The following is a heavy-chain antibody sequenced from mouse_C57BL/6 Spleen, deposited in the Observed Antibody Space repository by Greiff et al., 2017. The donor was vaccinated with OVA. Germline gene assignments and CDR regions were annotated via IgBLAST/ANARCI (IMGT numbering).Heavy chain of an antibody. D-gene: IGHD1-1*01. CDR3: TLYYYGSDWYFDV. CDR2: IDPENGDT. J-gene: IGHJ1*03. Sequence: EVQLQESGAELVRPGASVKLSCTASGFNIKDDYMHWVKQRPEQGLEWIGWIDPENGDTEYASKFQGKATITADTSSNTAYLQLSSLTSEDTAVYYCTLYYYGSDWYFDVWGTGTTVTVSS. CDR1: GFNIKDDY. V-gene: IGHV14-4*01.